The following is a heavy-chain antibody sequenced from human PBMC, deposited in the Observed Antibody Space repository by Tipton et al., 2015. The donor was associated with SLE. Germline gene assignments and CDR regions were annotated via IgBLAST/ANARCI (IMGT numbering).Heavy chain of an antibody. CDR2: IYYSGST. Sequence: LRLSCTVSGGSISSSSYYWGWIRQPPGKGLEWIGSIYYSGSTYYNPSLKSRVTISVDTSKNQFSLKLSSVTAADTAVYYCARRYSSSWYGDDAFDIWGQGTMVTVSS. J-gene: IGHJ3*02. CDR3: ARRYSSSWYGDDAFDI. CDR1: GGSISSSSYY. D-gene: IGHD6-13*01. V-gene: IGHV4-39*07.